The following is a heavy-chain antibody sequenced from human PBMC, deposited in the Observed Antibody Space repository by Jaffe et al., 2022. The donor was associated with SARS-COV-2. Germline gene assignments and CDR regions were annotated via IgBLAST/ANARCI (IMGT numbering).Heavy chain of an antibody. CDR1: GFTFSSYA. D-gene: IGHD6-13*01. Sequence: QVQLVESGGGVVQPGRSLRLSCAASGFTFSSYAMHWVRQAPGKGLEWVAVISYDGSNKYYADSVKGRFTISRDNSKNTLYLQMNSLRAEDTAVYYCARGNGIAAADLDYWGQGTLVTVSS. CDR2: ISYDGSNK. CDR3: ARGNGIAAADLDY. V-gene: IGHV3-30-3*01. J-gene: IGHJ4*02.